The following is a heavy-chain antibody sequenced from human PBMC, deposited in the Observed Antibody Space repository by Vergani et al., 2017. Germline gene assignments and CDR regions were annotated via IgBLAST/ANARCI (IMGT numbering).Heavy chain of an antibody. CDR1: ADSISSGSYY. J-gene: IGHJ4*02. CDR3: ARQRPGRGWSPGDFDD. CDR2: IYYSGLT. V-gene: IGHV4-39*01. Sequence: QLQLQQSGPGLVKPSETLFLTCTVSADSISSGSYYWGWIRQPPGKSLEWIGSIYYSGLTYYNPSLKSRVAISVDTSKNQFSLKVTSVTAADTAVYFCARQRPGRGWSPGDFDDWGQGILVTVSS. D-gene: IGHD6-19*01.